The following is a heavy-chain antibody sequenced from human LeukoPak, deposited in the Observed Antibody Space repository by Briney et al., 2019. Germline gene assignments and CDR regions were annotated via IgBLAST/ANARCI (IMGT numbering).Heavy chain of an antibody. CDR1: GFTFSSYG. CDR3: SIRPLSEVSY. CDR2: IRSDGSDK. V-gene: IGHV3-30*02. Sequence: GRSLRLSCAASGFTFSSYGMHWVRQAPGKGLECVAFIRSDGSDKFYADSVKGRFTISRDNSKNTLYLQMNSLRAEDTAVYYCSIRPLSEVSYWGQGTLVTVSS. J-gene: IGHJ4*02.